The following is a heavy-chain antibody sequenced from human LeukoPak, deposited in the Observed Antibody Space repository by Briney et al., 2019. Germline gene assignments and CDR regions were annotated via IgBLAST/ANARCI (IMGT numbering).Heavy chain of an antibody. CDR1: GYTFTSYG. CDR3: ASGPYDSSGYWGFGAFDI. Sequence: GASVKVSCKASGYTFTSYGISWVRQAPGQGLEWMGGIIPIFGTANYAQKFQGRVTITADESTSTAYMELSSLRSEDTAVYYCASGPYDSSGYWGFGAFDIWGQGTMVTVSS. J-gene: IGHJ3*02. V-gene: IGHV1-69*13. CDR2: IIPIFGTA. D-gene: IGHD3-22*01.